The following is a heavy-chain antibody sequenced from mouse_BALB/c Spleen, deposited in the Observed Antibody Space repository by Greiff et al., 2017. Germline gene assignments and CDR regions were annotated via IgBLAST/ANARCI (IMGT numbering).Heavy chain of an antibody. V-gene: IGHV1-7*01. J-gene: IGHJ3*01. CDR3: AREDGNYGKTWFAY. CDR1: GYTFTSYW. CDR2: INPSTGYT. D-gene: IGHD2-1*01. Sequence: VQLQQSGAELAKPGASVKMSCKASGYTFTSYWMHWVKQRPGQGLEWIGYINPSTGYTEYNQKFKDKATLTADKSSSTAYMQLSSLTSEDSAVYYCAREDGNYGKTWFAYWGQGTLVTVSA.